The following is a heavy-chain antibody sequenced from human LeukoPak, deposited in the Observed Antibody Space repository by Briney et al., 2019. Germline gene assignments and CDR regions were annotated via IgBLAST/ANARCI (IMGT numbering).Heavy chain of an antibody. V-gene: IGHV3-30*02. J-gene: IGHJ5*02. CDR3: AKATTVTTPYWFDP. CDR1: GFTFSNYG. D-gene: IGHD4-17*01. CDR2: IRSDGSNK. Sequence: GGSLRLSCAASGFTFSNYGMHWVRQTPGKGLDWVAFIRSDGSNKYYADSVKGRVTISRDNSKNTLYLQMNSLRAEDTAVYYCAKATTVTTPYWFDPWGQGTLVTVSS.